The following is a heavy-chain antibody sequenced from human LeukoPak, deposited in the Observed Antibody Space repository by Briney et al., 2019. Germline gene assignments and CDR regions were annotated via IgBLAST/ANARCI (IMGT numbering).Heavy chain of an antibody. CDR1: GGSISSYY. V-gene: IGHV4-59*01. J-gene: IGHJ4*02. CDR2: IYYSGST. D-gene: IGHD1-1*01. Sequence: SETLSLTCTVSGGSISSYYWSWIRQPPGKGLEWIGYIYYSGSTNYNPSLKSRVTISLDTSKSQFSLKLSSVTAADTAVYYCARDRYYYFDYRGQGTLVTVSS. CDR3: ARDRYYYFDY.